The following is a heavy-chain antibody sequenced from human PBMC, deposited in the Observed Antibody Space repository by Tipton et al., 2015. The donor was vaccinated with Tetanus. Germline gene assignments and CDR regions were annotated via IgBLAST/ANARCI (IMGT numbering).Heavy chain of an antibody. CDR3: ARGVRDYLIDY. CDR2: IYYSGST. V-gene: IGHV4-31*03. J-gene: IGHJ4*02. D-gene: IGHD2/OR15-2a*01. Sequence: TLSLTCTVSGGSISSGGYYWSWIRQHPGKGLEWIGYIYYSGSTYYNPSLRSRVTISVDTSKNQFSLKLSSVTAADTAVYYCARGVRDYLIDYWGQGTLVTVSS. CDR1: GGSISSGGYY.